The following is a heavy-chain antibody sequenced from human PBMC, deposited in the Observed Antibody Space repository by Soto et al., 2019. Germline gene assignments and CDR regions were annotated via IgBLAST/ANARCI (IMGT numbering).Heavy chain of an antibody. CDR2: IYYTGST. J-gene: IGHJ5*02. V-gene: IGHV4-59*01. Sequence: SETLTLTCTVSGGSISSYYWSWIRQPPGKGLEWIGYIYYTGSTNYNPSLKSRVTISVDTSKNQFSLKLSAVTAAETAVYYCVRVQWPQVDPWGQVTLVTVSS. D-gene: IGHD6-19*01. CDR1: GGSISSYY. CDR3: VRVQWPQVDP.